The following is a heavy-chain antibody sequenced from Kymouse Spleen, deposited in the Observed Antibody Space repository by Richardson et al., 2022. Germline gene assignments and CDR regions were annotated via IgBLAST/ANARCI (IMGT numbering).Heavy chain of an antibody. CDR3: ARDYWNYFNWFDP. D-gene: IGHD1-7*01. J-gene: IGHJ5*02. CDR1: GGSFSGYY. V-gene: IGHV4-34*01. CDR2: INHSGST. Sequence: QVQLQQWGAGLLKPSETLSLTCAVYGGSFSGYYWSWIRQPPGKGLEWIGEINHSGSTNYNPSLKSRVTISVDTSKNQFSLKLSSVTAADTAVYYCARDYWNYFNWFDPWGQGTLVTVSS.